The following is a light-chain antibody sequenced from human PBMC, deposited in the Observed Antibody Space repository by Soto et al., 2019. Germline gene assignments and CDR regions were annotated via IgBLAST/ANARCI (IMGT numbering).Light chain of an antibody. V-gene: IGLV2-8*01. J-gene: IGLJ1*01. CDR3: SSYAGSTNIV. CDR1: SSDVGGYDY. CDR2: GVT. Sequence: QSALTQPPSASGSPGQSVTISCSGTSSDVGGYDYVSWYQQHPGKAPKVLIYGVTKRSSGVPDRFSGSKSGYTAYLTVSVLQAEDEADYYCSSYAGSTNIVFGTGTKVTVL.